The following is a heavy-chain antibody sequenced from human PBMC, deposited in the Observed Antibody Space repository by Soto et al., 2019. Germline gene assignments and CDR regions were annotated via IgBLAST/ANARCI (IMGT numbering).Heavy chain of an antibody. CDR3: ARVVPGAEAWFGP. V-gene: IGHV1-18*01. CDR2: ISLYSDGT. J-gene: IGHJ5*02. D-gene: IGHD2-2*01. Sequence: AKVKVSGKTSGYTFSNYCITWVRQAPGQPLEWLGWISLYSDGTNYAQKFQGRVSMTTDTSTTTAYMELRSLRSDDTAVYYCARVVPGAEAWFGPWGQGTLVTVSS. CDR1: GYTFSNYC.